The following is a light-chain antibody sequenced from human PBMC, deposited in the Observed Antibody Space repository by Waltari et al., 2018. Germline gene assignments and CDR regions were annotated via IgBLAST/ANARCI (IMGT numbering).Light chain of an antibody. J-gene: IGLJ1*01. CDR3: YSYAGGSV. CDR2: EFS. CDR1: SSDVGSSNL. Sequence: QSALTQPASVSGSPGQSITISCTGSSSDVGSSNLVSWYLQHPGKAPKRIIYEFSKRPSGVSNRFSGSKSGNTASLTISGLQAEDEADYYCYSYAGGSVFGTGTKVTVL. V-gene: IGLV2-23*02.